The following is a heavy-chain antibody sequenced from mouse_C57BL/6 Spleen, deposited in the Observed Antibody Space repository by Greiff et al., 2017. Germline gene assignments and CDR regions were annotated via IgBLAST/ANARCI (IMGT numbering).Heavy chain of an antibody. V-gene: IGHV1-55*01. Sequence: VKLQQPGAELVKPGASVKMSCKASGYTFTSYWITWVKQRPGQGLEWIGDIYPGSGSTNYNEKFKSKATLTVDTSSSTAYMQLSSLTSEDSAVYYCARGNYYGSSYKNYFDYWGQGTTLTVSS. CDR1: GYTFTSYW. D-gene: IGHD1-1*01. J-gene: IGHJ2*01. CDR2: IYPGSGST. CDR3: ARGNYYGSSYKNYFDY.